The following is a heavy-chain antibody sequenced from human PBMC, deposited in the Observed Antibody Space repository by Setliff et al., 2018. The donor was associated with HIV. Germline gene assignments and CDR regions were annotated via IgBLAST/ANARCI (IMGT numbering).Heavy chain of an antibody. CDR2: INHSGST. Sequence: KPSETLSLTCAVYGGSFSGYYWSWIRQPPGKGLEWIGEINHSGSTNYNPSLKSRVTISVDTSKNQFSLKLNSVTAADTAVYYCARGLRRGTIFGVVIISLSGWFDPWGQGTLVTVSS. D-gene: IGHD3-3*01. V-gene: IGHV4-34*01. J-gene: IGHJ5*02. CDR3: ARGLRRGTIFGVVIISLSGWFDP. CDR1: GGSFSGYY.